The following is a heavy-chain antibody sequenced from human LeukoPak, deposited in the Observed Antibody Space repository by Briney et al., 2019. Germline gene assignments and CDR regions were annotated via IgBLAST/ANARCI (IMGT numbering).Heavy chain of an antibody. D-gene: IGHD3-16*01. Sequence: PSETLSLTCAVYGDSISSYYWSWIRQPPGKGLEWIGYIYDSGKTNYNASLISRVTISVDTSKNQFSLKLTSVTPADTAVYSCARGGGTLDYWGQGTLVTVSS. V-gene: IGHV4-59*01. CDR2: IYDSGKT. J-gene: IGHJ4*02. CDR3: ARGGGTLDY. CDR1: GDSISSYY.